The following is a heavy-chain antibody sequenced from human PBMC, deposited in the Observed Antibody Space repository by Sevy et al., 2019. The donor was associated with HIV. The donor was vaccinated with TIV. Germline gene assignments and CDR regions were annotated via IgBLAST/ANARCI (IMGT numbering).Heavy chain of an antibody. V-gene: IGHV3-23*01. D-gene: IGHD6-13*01. CDR3: AKWGADTAVAAYSTSWYVDY. Sequence: GGSLRLSCAASGFTFSSYAMSWVRQAPGKGLEWVSAISGRGSRTYFADSVKGRFAFSRDNSKNTLYLQMNSLRAEDTAVYYCAKWGADTAVAAYSTSWYVDYWGQGTLVTVSS. CDR1: GFTFSSYA. CDR2: ISGRGSRT. J-gene: IGHJ4*02.